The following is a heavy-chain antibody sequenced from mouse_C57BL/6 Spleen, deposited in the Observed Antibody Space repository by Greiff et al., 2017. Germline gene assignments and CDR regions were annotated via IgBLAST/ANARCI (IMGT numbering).Heavy chain of an antibody. CDR3: TREDKLTGAMDC. D-gene: IGHD2-12*01. Sequence: QVQLQQPGAELVRPGASVTLSCKASGYTFTDYEMHWVKQTPVHGLEWIGAIDPETGGTAYNQKFKGKAILTADKSSSTAYLELGCMTSGISAVYDCTREDKLTGAMDCWGQGTSGTVAS. J-gene: IGHJ4*01. CDR1: GYTFTDYE. V-gene: IGHV1-15*01. CDR2: IDPETGGT.